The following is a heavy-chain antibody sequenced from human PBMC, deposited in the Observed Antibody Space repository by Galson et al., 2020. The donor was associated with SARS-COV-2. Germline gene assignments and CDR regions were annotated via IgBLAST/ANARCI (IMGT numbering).Heavy chain of an antibody. CDR2: IYYSERT. D-gene: IGHD3-10*01. V-gene: IGHV4-39*02. CDR3: ARDGLLWFGEFF. Sequence: SETLSLTCTVSGGSISSSTSYWGWLRQPPGKGLEWIGRIYYSERTYYNPSLKSRVTISVDTSKNQFSLTLSSVTAADTAVYYCARDGLLWFGEFFCGQGTQVSVS. J-gene: IGHJ4*02. CDR1: GGSISSSTSY.